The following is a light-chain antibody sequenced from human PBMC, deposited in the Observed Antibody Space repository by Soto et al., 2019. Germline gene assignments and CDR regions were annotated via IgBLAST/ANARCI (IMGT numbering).Light chain of an antibody. J-gene: IGLJ1*01. V-gene: IGLV1-51*02. CDR3: ATWDNNLSAEV. CDR1: SSNIGNNY. CDR2: EDR. Sequence: QSVLTQPPSVSAAPGQRVTISCSGSSSNIGNNYVSWYQQFPGTAPTLLIYEDRERPSGIPDRLSGSKSGTSATLRITGLQTGDEADYYCATWDNNLSAEVFGPGTKVTVL.